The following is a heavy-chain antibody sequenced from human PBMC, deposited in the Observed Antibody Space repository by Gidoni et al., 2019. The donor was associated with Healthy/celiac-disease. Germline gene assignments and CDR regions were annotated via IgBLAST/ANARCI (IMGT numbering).Heavy chain of an antibody. CDR2: INHSGST. CDR1: GGSFSGYY. D-gene: IGHD3-10*01. V-gene: IGHV4-34*01. J-gene: IGHJ4*02. Sequence: QVQLQQWGAGLLKPSETLSLTCAVSGGSFSGYYWSWIRQPPGKGLEWIGEINHSGSTNYNPSLKSRVTISVDTSKNQFSLKLSSVTAADTAVYYCARGYYNFGNYWGQGTLVTVSS. CDR3: ARGYYNFGNY.